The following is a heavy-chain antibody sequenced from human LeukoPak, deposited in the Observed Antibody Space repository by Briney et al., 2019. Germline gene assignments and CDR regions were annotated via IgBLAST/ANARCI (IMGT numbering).Heavy chain of an antibody. CDR2: ISGSGDST. CDR1: GFTFSTYA. V-gene: IGHV3-23*01. CDR3: AFRRHYDFWSGSFDP. Sequence: PGGSLRLSCAASGFTFSTYAMSWVRQAPGKGLEWVSAISGSGDSTYYADSVKGRLTISRDNPKNTLSLQMNSLRAEDTAVYYCAFRRHYDFWSGSFDPWGQGTLVTVSS. D-gene: IGHD3-3*01. J-gene: IGHJ5*02.